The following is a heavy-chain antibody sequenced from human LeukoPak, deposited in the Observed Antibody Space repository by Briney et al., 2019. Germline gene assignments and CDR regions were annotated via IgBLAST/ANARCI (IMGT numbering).Heavy chain of an antibody. Sequence: PSETLSLTCTVSGASISSSYCTWLRQPAGEGLEWVGRISTGGGTTYNPSFKSRVTMSVDASKNQFSLNLTSVTAADTAVYYCARDQTYYVSSGYYYVTYFHHWGQGILVTVSS. CDR3: ARDQTYYVSSGYYYVTYFHH. CDR1: GASISSSY. V-gene: IGHV4-4*07. D-gene: IGHD3-22*01. CDR2: ISTGGGT. J-gene: IGHJ1*01.